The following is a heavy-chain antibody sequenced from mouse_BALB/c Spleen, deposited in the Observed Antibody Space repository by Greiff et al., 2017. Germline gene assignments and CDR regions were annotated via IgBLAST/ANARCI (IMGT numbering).Heavy chain of an antibody. D-gene: IGHD1-1*01. CDR2: IYPGNSDT. CDR1: GYTFTSYW. Sequence: VQLKESGTVLARPGASVKMSCKASGYTFTSYWMHWVKQRPGQGLEWIGAIYPGNSDTSYNQKFKGKAKLTAVTSTSTAYMELSSLTNEDSAVYYCTREGTTVVATRYFDYWGQGTTLTVSS. V-gene: IGHV1-5*01. J-gene: IGHJ2*01. CDR3: TREGTTVVATRYFDY.